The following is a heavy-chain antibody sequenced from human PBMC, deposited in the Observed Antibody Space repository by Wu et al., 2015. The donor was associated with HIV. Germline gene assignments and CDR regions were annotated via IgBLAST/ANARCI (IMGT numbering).Heavy chain of an antibody. CDR2: IIPIFGTA. Sequence: QVQLVQSGAEVKKPGSSVKVSCKTSGGTFTNYAINWVRQAPGQGLEWMGGIIPIFGTANYAQKFQGRVTITADESTSTAYMELSSLRSEDTAVYYCASWSSYYDSSSNWFDPWGQGTLVTVSS. J-gene: IGHJ5*02. V-gene: IGHV1-69*12. CDR3: ASWSSYYDSSSNWFDP. D-gene: IGHD3-22*01. CDR1: GGTFTNYA.